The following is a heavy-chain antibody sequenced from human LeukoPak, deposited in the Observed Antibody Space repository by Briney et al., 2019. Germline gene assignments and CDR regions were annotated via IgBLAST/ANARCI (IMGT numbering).Heavy chain of an antibody. J-gene: IGHJ4*02. D-gene: IGHD2-21*02. V-gene: IGHV3-7*01. CDR2: IKQDGSEK. CDR1: GFTLSSYW. Sequence: PGGSLRLSCAASGFTLSSYWMSWVRQAPGKGLEWVANIKQDGSEKYYVDSVKGRFTISRDSAKNSLYLQMNSLRAEDTAVYYCARMTAIRLYFDYWGQGTLVTVSS. CDR3: ARMTAIRLYFDY.